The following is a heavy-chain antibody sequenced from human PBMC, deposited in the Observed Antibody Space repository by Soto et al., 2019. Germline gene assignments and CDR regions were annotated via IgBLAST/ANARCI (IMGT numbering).Heavy chain of an antibody. CDR2: INPNSGGT. V-gene: IGHV1-2*04. D-gene: IGHD6-13*01. CDR3: ARDRGAAAGSYYYYYGMDV. Sequence: QVQLVQSGAEVKTPGASVKVSCKDSGYTFTGYYMHWVRQAPGQGLEWMGWINPNSGGTNYAQKFQGWVNMTRDTSISTAYRELSRLRSDDTAVYYCARDRGAAAGSYYYYYGMDVWGKGTTVTVSS. J-gene: IGHJ6*04. CDR1: GYTFTGYY.